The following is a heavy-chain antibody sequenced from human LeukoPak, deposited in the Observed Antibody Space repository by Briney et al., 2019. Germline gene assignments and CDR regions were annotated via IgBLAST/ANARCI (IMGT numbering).Heavy chain of an antibody. CDR1: GFTVISNY. J-gene: IGHJ4*02. Sequence: GGSLRLSCAASGFTVISNYMTWVRQAPGKGLEWVSVIFSGGTTYYADSVKGLFTISRHNSENTLYLQMNSLRGEDTAVYYCARGVLGYSYGFDFWGQGTLVTVSS. CDR2: IFSGGTT. CDR3: ARGVLGYSYGFDF. V-gene: IGHV3-53*04. D-gene: IGHD5-18*01.